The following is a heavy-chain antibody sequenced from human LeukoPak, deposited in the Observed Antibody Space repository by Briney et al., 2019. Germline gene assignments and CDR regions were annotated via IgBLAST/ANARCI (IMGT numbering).Heavy chain of an antibody. CDR1: GGSISSYY. CDR2: IYTSGST. D-gene: IGHD3-22*01. CDR3: ERDYDSSGYSQYYFDY. J-gene: IGHJ4*02. Sequence: PSETLSLTCTVSGGSISSYYWSWIRQPAGKGLEWIGRIYTSGSTNYNPSLKSRVTMSVDTSKNQFSLKLSSVTAADTAVYYCERDYDSSGYSQYYFDYWGQGTLVTVSS. V-gene: IGHV4-4*07.